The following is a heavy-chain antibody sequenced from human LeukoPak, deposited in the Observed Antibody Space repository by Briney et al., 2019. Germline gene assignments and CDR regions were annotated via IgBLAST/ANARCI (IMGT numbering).Heavy chain of an antibody. J-gene: IGHJ4*02. CDR3: AREVIAVAGTGNFDY. CDR1: GGSISSGSYY. V-gene: IGHV4-61*02. CDR2: IYTSGST. D-gene: IGHD6-19*01. Sequence: PSQTLSLTCTVSGGSISSGSYYWSWIRQPAGKGLEWIGRIYTSGSTNYNPFLKSRVTISVDTSKNQFSLKLSSVTAADTAVYYCAREVIAVAGTGNFDYWGQGTLVTVSS.